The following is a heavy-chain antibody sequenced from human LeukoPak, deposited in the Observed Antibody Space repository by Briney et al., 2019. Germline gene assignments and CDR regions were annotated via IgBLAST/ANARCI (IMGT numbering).Heavy chain of an antibody. CDR2: FDPEDGET. Sequence: ASVKVSCKVSGYTLTELSMHWVRQAPGKGLEWMGGFDPEDGETIYAQKFQGRVTMTEDTSTDTAYMELSSLRSEDTAVYYCATSQYWRKADIVATGGWFDPWGQGTLVTVSS. CDR3: ATSQYWRKADIVATGGWFDP. D-gene: IGHD5-12*01. J-gene: IGHJ5*02. CDR1: GYTLTELS. V-gene: IGHV1-24*01.